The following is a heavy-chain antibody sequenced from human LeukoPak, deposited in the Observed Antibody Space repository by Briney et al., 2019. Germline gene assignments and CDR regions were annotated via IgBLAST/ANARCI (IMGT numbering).Heavy chain of an antibody. CDR1: GGSFTNHY. CDR2: INHSGGT. CDR3: AREYSTSSTAFDI. Sequence: SETLSLTCAVYGGSFTNHYWSWIRQPPGKGLEWIGEINHSGGTNYNPSLKSRVSISVDTSKNQFFLKLSSVTAADTAVYYCAREYSTSSTAFDIWGQGTMVTVSS. D-gene: IGHD6-6*01. V-gene: IGHV4-34*01. J-gene: IGHJ3*02.